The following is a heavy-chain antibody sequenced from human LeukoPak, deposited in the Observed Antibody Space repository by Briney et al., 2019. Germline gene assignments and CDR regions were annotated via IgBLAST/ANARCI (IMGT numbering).Heavy chain of an antibody. Sequence: GASVKVSCKASGYTFTSYYMHWVRQAPGQGLEWMGIINPSGGSTSYAQKFQGRVTMTRDTSTSTVYMELSRLRSDDTAVYYCARDFRSYGPGPSHWGQGTLVTVSS. CDR1: GYTFTSYY. D-gene: IGHD5-18*01. V-gene: IGHV1-46*01. CDR2: INPSGGST. J-gene: IGHJ4*02. CDR3: ARDFRSYGPGPSH.